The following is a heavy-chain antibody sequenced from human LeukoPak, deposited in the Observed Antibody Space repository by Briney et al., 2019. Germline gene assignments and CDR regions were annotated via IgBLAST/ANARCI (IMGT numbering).Heavy chain of an antibody. V-gene: IGHV1-18*01. CDR2: ISAYNGNT. D-gene: IGHD3-22*01. J-gene: IGHJ3*02. CDR3: ARSWRYYDSLDAFDI. Sequence: GASVKVSCKASGYTFTSYGISWVRQAPGQGLEWMGWISAYNGNTNYAQKLQGRVTMTTDTSTSTAYMELRSLISDDTAVYYCARSWRYYDSLDAFDIWGQGTMVTVSS. CDR1: GYTFTSYG.